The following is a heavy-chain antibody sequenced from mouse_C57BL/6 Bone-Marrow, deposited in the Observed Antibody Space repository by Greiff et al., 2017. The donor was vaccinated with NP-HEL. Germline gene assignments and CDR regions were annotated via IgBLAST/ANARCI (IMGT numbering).Heavy chain of an antibody. CDR3: ARSELLRSDY. V-gene: IGHV1-64*01. CDR1: GYTFTSYW. CDR2: IHPNSGST. Sequence: VQLQQSGAELVKPGASVKLSCKASGYTFTSYWMHWVKQRPGQGLEWIGMIHPNSGSTNYNEKFKSKATLTVDKSSSTAYMQLSSLTSEDSAVYYCARSELLRSDYWGQGTTLTVSS. D-gene: IGHD1-1*01. J-gene: IGHJ2*01.